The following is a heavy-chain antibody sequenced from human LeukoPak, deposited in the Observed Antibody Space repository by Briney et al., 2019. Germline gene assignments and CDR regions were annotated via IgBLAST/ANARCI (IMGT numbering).Heavy chain of an antibody. CDR3: ASDKTTDYYGSGSLDY. D-gene: IGHD3-10*01. V-gene: IGHV1-69*01. CDR1: GGTFSSYA. CDR2: IIPIFGTA. Sequence: SVKVSCKASGGTFSSYAISWVRQAPGQGLEWMGGIIPIFGTANYAQKFQGRVTITADESTSTAYMELSSLRSEDTAVYYWASDKTTDYYGSGSLDYWGQGTLVSVSS. J-gene: IGHJ4*02.